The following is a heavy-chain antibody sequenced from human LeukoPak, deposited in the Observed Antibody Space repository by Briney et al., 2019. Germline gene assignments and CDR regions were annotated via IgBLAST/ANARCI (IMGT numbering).Heavy chain of an antibody. CDR1: GYTFTSYG. D-gene: IGHD4-17*01. J-gene: IGHJ4*02. V-gene: IGHV1-18*01. CDR2: ISAYNGNT. Sequence: ASVKVSCKASGYTFTSYGISWVRQAPGQGLEWMGWISAYNGNTNYAQKFQGRVTITADESTSTAYMELSSLRSEDTAVYYCALQGGTVTPRVYFDYWGQGTLVTVSS. CDR3: ALQGGTVTPRVYFDY.